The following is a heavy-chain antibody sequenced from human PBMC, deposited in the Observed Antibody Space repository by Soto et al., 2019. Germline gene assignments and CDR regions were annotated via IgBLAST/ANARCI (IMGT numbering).Heavy chain of an antibody. CDR2: ISGSGVST. CDR1: GFIFSSYP. J-gene: IGHJ6*02. Sequence: PGGSLRLSGAAPGFIFSSYPITWVRQAPWKGLEWVSAISGSGVSTYYSDSVQGRFTISRDNSKNTLYLQMNSLRAEDTAVYYCGKDHHGAHGDYYSDRMVGWGQ. D-gene: IGHD4-17*01. V-gene: IGHV3-23*01. CDR3: GKDHHGAHGDYYSDRMVG.